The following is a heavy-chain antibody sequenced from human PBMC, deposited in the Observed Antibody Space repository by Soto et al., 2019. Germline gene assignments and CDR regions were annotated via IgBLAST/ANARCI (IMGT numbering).Heavy chain of an antibody. V-gene: IGHV1-69*13. CDR3: ARGSWDYDTSGYYLFDY. CDR1: GGAFSSYA. CDR2: IIPIFGTA. Sequence: SVKVSCKTSGGAFSSYAISWVRQAPGQGLEWMGGIIPIFGTANYAQKFQGRVTITADESTSTANMELSSLRSEDTAVYYCARGSWDYDTSGYYLFDYWGQGTLVTVSS. J-gene: IGHJ4*02. D-gene: IGHD3-22*01.